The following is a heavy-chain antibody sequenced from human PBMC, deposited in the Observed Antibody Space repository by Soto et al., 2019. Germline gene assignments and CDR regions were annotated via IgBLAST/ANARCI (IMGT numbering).Heavy chain of an antibody. CDR2: ISTGSSHI. CDR3: ARGAPFDY. V-gene: IGHV3-48*02. CDR1: GFTFSSYS. J-gene: IGHJ4*02. Sequence: EVQLVESGGGLVQPGGSLRLSCAASGFTFSSYSINWVRQAPGKGLEWVSYISTGSSHIYYADSVKGRFTISRDNAKNSMHLQINSLSDDAGAMYYCARGAPFDYWGQGTLVTVAS.